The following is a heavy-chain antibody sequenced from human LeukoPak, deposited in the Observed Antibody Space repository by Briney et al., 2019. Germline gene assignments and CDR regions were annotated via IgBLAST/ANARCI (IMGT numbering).Heavy chain of an antibody. Sequence: PGGSLRLSCAASGFTVSSNYMSWVRQAPGKGLEWVSVIYSGGSTYYADSVKGRFTISRDNSKNTLYLQMNSLRAEDTAVYYCARARGYYDSSGNIGDYWGQGTLVTVSS. V-gene: IGHV3-53*01. D-gene: IGHD3-22*01. CDR2: IYSGGST. CDR1: GFTVSSNY. CDR3: ARARGYYDSSGNIGDY. J-gene: IGHJ4*02.